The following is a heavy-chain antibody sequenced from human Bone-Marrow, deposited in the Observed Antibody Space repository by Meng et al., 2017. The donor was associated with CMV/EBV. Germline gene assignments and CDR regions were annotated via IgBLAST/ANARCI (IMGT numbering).Heavy chain of an antibody. V-gene: IGHV3-9*01. CDR1: GFTFDDYA. CDR3: AKDNSGWYGAFDN. CDR2: ISWNSGSI. D-gene: IGHD6-19*01. J-gene: IGHJ4*02. Sequence: SLKISCAASGFTFDDYAMHWVRQAPGKGVEWVLGISWNSGSIGYADSVKGRFTISRDNAKNSLYLQMNRLRAEDTALYYCAKDNSGWYGAFDNWGQGTLVTVSS.